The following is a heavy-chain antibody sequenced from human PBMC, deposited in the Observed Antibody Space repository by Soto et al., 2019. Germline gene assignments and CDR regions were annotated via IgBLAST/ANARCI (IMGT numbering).Heavy chain of an antibody. Sequence: QVQLQQWGAGLLKPSETLSLTCAVYGGSFSGYYWSWIRQPPGQGLEWIGEINHSGSTNYNPSLKSRVTISVDTSKNQFSLKLSSVTAADTAVYYCARASYNWNYRGAFDYWGQGTLVTVSS. CDR1: GGSFSGYY. V-gene: IGHV4-34*01. CDR3: ARASYNWNYRGAFDY. D-gene: IGHD1-7*01. J-gene: IGHJ4*02. CDR2: INHSGST.